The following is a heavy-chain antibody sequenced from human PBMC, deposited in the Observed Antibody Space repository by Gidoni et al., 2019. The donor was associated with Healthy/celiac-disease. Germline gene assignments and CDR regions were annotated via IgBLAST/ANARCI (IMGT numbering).Heavy chain of an antibody. CDR1: GGSLSSGDYY. D-gene: IGHD3-10*01. Sequence: QVQLQASGPGLVKPSQTLSLTCTVSGGSLSSGDYYWSWIRQPPGKGLEWIGYIYYSGSTYYNPSLKSRVTISVDTSKNQFSLKLSSVTAADTAVYYCAREITAPEPPPYNWFDPWGQGTLVTVSS. J-gene: IGHJ5*02. V-gene: IGHV4-30-4*01. CDR3: AREITAPEPPPYNWFDP. CDR2: IYYSGST.